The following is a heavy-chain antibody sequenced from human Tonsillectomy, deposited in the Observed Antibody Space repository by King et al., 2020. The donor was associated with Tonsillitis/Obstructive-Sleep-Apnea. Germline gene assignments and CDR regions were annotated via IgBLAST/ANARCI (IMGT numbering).Heavy chain of an antibody. V-gene: IGHV1-2*06. CDR1: GYTFTGFY. Sequence: VQLVESGAEVKEPGASVKVSCEASGYTFTGFYIHWVRQAPGQGLEWVGRINPNTGGTNYAQKSQGRVTMTRDTSTSTAYMELSGLRSDETAIYYCARDREDIVVLPLTPCFDYWGQGTLVAVSS. CDR3: ARDREDIVVLPLTPCFDY. J-gene: IGHJ4*02. CDR2: INPNTGGT. D-gene: IGHD2-15*01.